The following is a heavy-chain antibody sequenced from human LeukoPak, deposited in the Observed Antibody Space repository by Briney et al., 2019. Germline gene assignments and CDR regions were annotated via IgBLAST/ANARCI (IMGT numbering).Heavy chain of an antibody. Sequence: SETLSLTCSVSGGSISSYYWSWLRQPAGRGLEWIGRISDSGSTNYNPSLKSRVTMSVDTSKNQLSLKLNSVTAADTAVYYCSTMSYTSGWHWNFEYWGQGALVTVSS. D-gene: IGHD6-19*01. CDR3: STMSYTSGWHWNFEY. CDR1: GGSISSYY. J-gene: IGHJ4*02. CDR2: ISDSGST. V-gene: IGHV4-4*07.